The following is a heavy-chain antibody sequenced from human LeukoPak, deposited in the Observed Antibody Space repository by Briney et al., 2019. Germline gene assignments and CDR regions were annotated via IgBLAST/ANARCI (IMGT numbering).Heavy chain of an antibody. D-gene: IGHD6-13*01. CDR2: IKQDGSEK. J-gene: IGHJ4*02. V-gene: IGHV3-7*01. CDR3: ARDTYSSSWYLYYFDY. CDR1: GCTFSSYW. Sequence: GGSLRLSCAASGCTFSSYWMNWVRQPPGKGLEGVANIKQDGSEKYYVDSVKGRFTISRDNAKNSLYLQMNSLRAEDTAVYYCARDTYSSSWYLYYFDYWGQGTLVTVSS.